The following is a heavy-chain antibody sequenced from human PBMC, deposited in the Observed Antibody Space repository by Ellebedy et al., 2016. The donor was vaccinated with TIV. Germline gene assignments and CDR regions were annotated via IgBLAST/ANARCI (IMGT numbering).Heavy chain of an antibody. CDR2: ITTKTHGGTT. J-gene: IGHJ4*02. Sequence: GESLKISCAASGFTFSNAWMGWVRQAPGKGLEWVGHITTKTHGGTTNYAAPVKGRFTVSRDDSRNTLYLQMKSLKTEDTAVYYCTTEVATSPGTDWGQGTLVTVSS. D-gene: IGHD2-8*02. CDR3: TTEVATSPGTD. V-gene: IGHV3-15*01. CDR1: GFTFSNAW.